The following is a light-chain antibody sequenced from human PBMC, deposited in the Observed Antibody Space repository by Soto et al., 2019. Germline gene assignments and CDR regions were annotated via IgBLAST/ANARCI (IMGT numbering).Light chain of an antibody. CDR2: GAS. CDR1: QSVSSR. CDR3: QQYNDWPRT. Sequence: EVVMTQSPATLSVSPGERVTLSCRASQSVSSRLAWYQQKPGQAPRLLIHGASTRATGIPARFSGSGSGTEFTLTISSLQSEDFAVYYCQQYNDWPRTFGQGTKVDTK. J-gene: IGKJ1*01. V-gene: IGKV3-15*01.